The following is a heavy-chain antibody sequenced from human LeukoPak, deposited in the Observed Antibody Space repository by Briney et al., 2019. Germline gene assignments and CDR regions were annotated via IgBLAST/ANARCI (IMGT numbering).Heavy chain of an antibody. Sequence: GGSLRLSCAASGFTVSSNYMSWVRQAPGKGLEWVSVIYSGGSTYYADSVKGRFTISRDNSKNTLYLQMNSLRAEDTAVYYCASTQGAATFDYWGQGTLVTVSS. CDR3: ASTQGAATFDY. D-gene: IGHD1-26*01. CDR2: IYSGGST. CDR1: GFTVSSNY. V-gene: IGHV3-53*05. J-gene: IGHJ4*02.